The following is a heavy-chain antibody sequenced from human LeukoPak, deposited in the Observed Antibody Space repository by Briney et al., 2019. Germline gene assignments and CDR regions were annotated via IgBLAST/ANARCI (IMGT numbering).Heavy chain of an antibody. CDR1: GYTFAGYY. D-gene: IGHD3-22*01. V-gene: IGHV1-2*02. Sequence: ASVKVSCKASGYTFAGYYMHWVRQPPGQGLEWMGWINPNSGGTNYAQKFQGRVTMTRDTSISTAYMELSRLRSDDTAVYYCARVTGVRNLYYDSRRGWFDPWGQGTLVTVSS. CDR2: INPNSGGT. J-gene: IGHJ5*02. CDR3: ARVTGVRNLYYDSRRGWFDP.